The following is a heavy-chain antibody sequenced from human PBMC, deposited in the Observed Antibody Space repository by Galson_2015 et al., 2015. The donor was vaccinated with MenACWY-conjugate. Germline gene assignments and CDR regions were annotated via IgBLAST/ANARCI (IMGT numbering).Heavy chain of an antibody. D-gene: IGHD1-14*01. V-gene: IGHV3-23*01. CDR2: ISGSGDTT. CDR1: GFTFSDYA. CDR3: ARNLYDPWYYFHH. J-gene: IGHJ4*01. Sequence: SLRLSCAASGFTFSDYAMTWVRQAPGRGLEWVSGISGSGDTTYYADPVKGRFAISRDNSKNTLSLQMNGLRAEDTGVYFCARNLYDPWYYFHHWGHGVLVTVSS.